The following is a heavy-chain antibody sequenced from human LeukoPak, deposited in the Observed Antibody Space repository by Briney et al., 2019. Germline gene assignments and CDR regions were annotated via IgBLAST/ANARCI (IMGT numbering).Heavy chain of an antibody. D-gene: IGHD3-22*01. J-gene: IGHJ6*02. CDR1: GFSFGDFG. CDR3: ARGRYDISTVHRFFYYGMDV. CDR2: INWNGVGT. Sequence: GGSLRLSCAASGFSFGDFGMSWVRQAPGKGLEWVSGINWNGVGTSYIDSVKGRFTVSRDNAKDSLYLQMNSLRGEDTALYFCARGRYDISTVHRFFYYGMDVWGQGTPVTVSS. V-gene: IGHV3-20*04.